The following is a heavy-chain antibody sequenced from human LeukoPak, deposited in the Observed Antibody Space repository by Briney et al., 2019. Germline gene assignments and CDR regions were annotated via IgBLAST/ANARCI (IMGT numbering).Heavy chain of an antibody. J-gene: IGHJ6*03. CDR2: IYHSGST. CDR3: ARASNYYYYYMDV. Sequence: SETLSLTCTVSGYSISSGYYWGWIRQPPGKGLEWIGSIYHSGSTYYNPSLKSRVTVSVDTSKNQFSLKLSSVTAADTAVYYCARASNYYYYYMDVWGKGTTVTVSS. CDR1: GYSISSGYY. V-gene: IGHV4-38-2*02. D-gene: IGHD6-6*01.